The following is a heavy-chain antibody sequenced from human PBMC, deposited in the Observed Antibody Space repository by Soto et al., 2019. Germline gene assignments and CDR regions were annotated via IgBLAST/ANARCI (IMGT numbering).Heavy chain of an antibody. V-gene: IGHV6-1*01. D-gene: IGHD6-19*01. Sequence: PSQTLSLTCAISGDSVSINTAAWNLIRSSPSRGLEWLGRTYYRSNWRHDYAVSVKSRITVNPGTSKNHFSLQLNSVTPDDTAVYYCARGVAGSGFDLWGQGTLVTVSS. CDR1: GDSVSINTAA. CDR2: TYYRSNWRH. CDR3: ARGVAGSGFDL. J-gene: IGHJ4*02.